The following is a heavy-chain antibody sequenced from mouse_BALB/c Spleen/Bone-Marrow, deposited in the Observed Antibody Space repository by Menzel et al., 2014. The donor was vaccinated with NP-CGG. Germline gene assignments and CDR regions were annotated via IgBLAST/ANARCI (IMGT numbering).Heavy chain of an antibody. D-gene: IGHD1-1*01. CDR1: GFSLTGYG. CDR3: ARFYYFLDY. CDR2: IWGDGST. Sequence: QVQLKESGPGLVAPSQSLSITCTVSGFSLTGYGVSWVRQPPGKGLEWLGMIWGDGSTDYSSALKSRLNISKDNSKSQVFLKMSSLQTDDTARYYCARFYYFLDYWGQGTTLTVSS. J-gene: IGHJ2*01. V-gene: IGHV2-6-7*01.